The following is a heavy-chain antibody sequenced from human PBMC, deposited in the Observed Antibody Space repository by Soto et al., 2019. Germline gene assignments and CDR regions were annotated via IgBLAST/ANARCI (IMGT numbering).Heavy chain of an antibody. V-gene: IGHV3-72*01. J-gene: IGHJ4*02. CDR3: ARVSLVGPSGGRYFDY. CDR1: GFTFSAHY. Sequence: EVQLVESGGGLVQPGGSLRLSCAASGFTFSAHYMDWVRQAPGKGLEWVGRIKNKANSYTTEYAASVEGRFTSSREYSQSSLYLKMTSLKTAATAVYYCARVSLVGPSGGRYFDYWGQGSQVAVSS. D-gene: IGHD1-26*01. CDR2: IKNKANSYTT.